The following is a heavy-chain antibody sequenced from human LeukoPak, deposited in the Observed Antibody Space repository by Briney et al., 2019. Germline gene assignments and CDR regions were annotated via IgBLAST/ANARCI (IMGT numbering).Heavy chain of an antibody. J-gene: IGHJ5*02. Sequence: PSQTLSLTCNVSGVSVSDGRYYWSWIRQPPGKGLEWIGYIYYSGSTNYNPSLKSRVTISVDTSKNQFSLKLSSVTAADTAVYYCARTLESSSVAGRWFDPWGQGTLVTVSS. CDR1: GVSVSDGRYY. CDR2: IYYSGST. V-gene: IGHV4-61*01. CDR3: ARTLESSSVAGRWFDP. D-gene: IGHD6-6*01.